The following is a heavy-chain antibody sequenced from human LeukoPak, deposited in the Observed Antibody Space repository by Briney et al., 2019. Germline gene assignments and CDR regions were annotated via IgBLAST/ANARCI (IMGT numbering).Heavy chain of an antibody. CDR1: GGSFSGYY. CDR2: INHSGST. J-gene: IGHJ4*02. V-gene: IGHV4-34*01. D-gene: IGHD3-10*01. Sequence: SETLSLTCAVYGGSFSGYYWSWIRQPPGKGLEWIGEINHSGSTNYNPSLKSRVTISVDTSKNQFSLKLTSVTAADTAVYYCARRGGSGRSFDYWGQGTLVTVSS. CDR3: ARRGGSGRSFDY.